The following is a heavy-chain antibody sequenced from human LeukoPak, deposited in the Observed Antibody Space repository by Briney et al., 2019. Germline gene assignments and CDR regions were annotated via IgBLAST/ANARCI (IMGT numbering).Heavy chain of an antibody. Sequence: GGSLRLSCADSGFTFSSHEMNWVRQAPGKGLEWISYISGGGGTTQYADSVEGRFTISRDNAKDSLYLEVNSLRVDDTAVYYCARLRGFIDYWGQGSLVTVSS. D-gene: IGHD3-10*01. J-gene: IGHJ4*02. CDR1: GFTFSSHE. CDR3: ARLRGFIDY. V-gene: IGHV3-48*03. CDR2: ISGGGGTT.